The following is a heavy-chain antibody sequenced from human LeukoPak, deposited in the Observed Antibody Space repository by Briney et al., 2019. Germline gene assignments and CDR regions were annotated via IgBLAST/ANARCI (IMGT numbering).Heavy chain of an antibody. D-gene: IGHD3-10*01. J-gene: IGHJ4*02. Sequence: QPGGSLRLSCAASGFTFSSHAMSWVRQAPGKGLEWVSGISASGDGKYYADSVKGRVTISRDNSKNTLYLQMNSLRAEDTAVYYCARDSLGMVRGVQTPFDYWGQGTLVTVSS. V-gene: IGHV3-23*01. CDR3: ARDSLGMVRGVQTPFDY. CDR2: ISASGDGK. CDR1: GFTFSSHA.